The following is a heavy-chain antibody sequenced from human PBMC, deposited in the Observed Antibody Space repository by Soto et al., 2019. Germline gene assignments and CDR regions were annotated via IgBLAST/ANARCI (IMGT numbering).Heavy chain of an antibody. CDR2: FRTGGDDGTT. J-gene: IGHJ4*01. CDR1: GFTFSSYS. Sequence: LRLSCAASGFTFSSYSMSWVRQAPGKGLEWVSGFRTGGDDGTTYYADSVKGRFTISRDNSKNTLFLQMNSLRAEDTAIYYCAKKVNSGPGSQYFDYWGHGTLVTVSS. V-gene: IGHV3-23*01. CDR3: AKKVNSGPGSQYFDY. D-gene: IGHD3-10*01.